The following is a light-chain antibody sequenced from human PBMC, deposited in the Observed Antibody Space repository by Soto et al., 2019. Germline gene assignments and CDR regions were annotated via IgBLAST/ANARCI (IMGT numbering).Light chain of an antibody. CDR1: SSNIGAGFD. J-gene: IGLJ2*01. V-gene: IGLV1-40*01. CDR3: QSYDNSLSGSVV. Sequence: QSVLTQPPSVSGAPGQRVTISCTGSSSNIGAGFDVHWYHHIAGTAPQLLIYGNSKRPSGVPDLFSFSKSSTASSLAINGLQAEDEAHYYCQSYDNSLSGSVVFGGGTKLTVL. CDR2: GNS.